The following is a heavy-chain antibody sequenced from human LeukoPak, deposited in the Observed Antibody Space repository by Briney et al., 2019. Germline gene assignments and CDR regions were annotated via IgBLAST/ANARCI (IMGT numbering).Heavy chain of an antibody. J-gene: IGHJ5*02. CDR1: GYTFTSYG. Sequence: ASVKVSCKASGYTFTSYGISWVRQAPGQGLEWMGWISAYNGNTNYAQKLQGRVTMTTDTSTSTAYMELRSLRSDDTAVYYCARIIAAAGPIGREWFDPWGQGTLVTVSS. CDR3: ARIIAAAGPIGREWFDP. D-gene: IGHD6-13*01. V-gene: IGHV1-18*01. CDR2: ISAYNGNT.